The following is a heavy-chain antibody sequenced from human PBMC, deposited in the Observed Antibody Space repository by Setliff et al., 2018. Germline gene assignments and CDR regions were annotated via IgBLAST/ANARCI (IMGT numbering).Heavy chain of an antibody. Sequence: SETLSLTCGVYGESISDSYWGWIRQHPGRALEWIGEALQGGSTNYNPSLRGRVIISLDTSKRQFVLRINSVTDADTGVYYCARGLVDERTAYPYAEYFQYWGDGTLVTVSS. CDR2: ALQGGST. D-gene: IGHD3-16*01. V-gene: IGHV4-34*01. J-gene: IGHJ4*01. CDR1: GESISDSY. CDR3: ARGLVDERTAYPYAEYFQY.